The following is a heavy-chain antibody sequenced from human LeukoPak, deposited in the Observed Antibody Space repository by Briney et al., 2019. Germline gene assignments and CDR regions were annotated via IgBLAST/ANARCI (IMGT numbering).Heavy chain of an antibody. CDR1: GFTCSSYG. D-gene: IGHD3-22*01. CDR2: IRYDGSNK. CDR3: AKDSYYYDSSGYYYDY. V-gene: IGHV3-30*02. Sequence: PGGSLRLSCAASGFTCSSYGMHWIRQAPGKGLEWVAFIRYDGSNKYYADSVKGRFTISRDNSKNTLYLQMNSLRAEDTAVYYCAKDSYYYDSSGYYYDYWGQGTLVTVSS. J-gene: IGHJ4*02.